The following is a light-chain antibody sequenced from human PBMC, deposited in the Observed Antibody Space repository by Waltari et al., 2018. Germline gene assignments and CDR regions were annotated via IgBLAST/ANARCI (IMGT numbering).Light chain of an antibody. J-gene: IGKJ4*01. V-gene: IGKV3-20*01. Sequence: NVLTQSPGTLSLSPGERATLSCRASQSVTNNYLAWYQQQPGQAPRLLIYGVSSRATGLPARFSGSGSGTDFTLTIGRLEPEDSAVYFCHLYGSARTFGGGTRVEIK. CDR1: QSVTNNY. CDR2: GVS. CDR3: HLYGSART.